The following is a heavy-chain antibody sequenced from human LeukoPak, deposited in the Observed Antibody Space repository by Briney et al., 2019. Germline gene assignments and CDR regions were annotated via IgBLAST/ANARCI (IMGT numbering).Heavy chain of an antibody. D-gene: IGHD5-12*01. CDR2: INRSGST. J-gene: IGHJ4*02. Sequence: SETLSLTCAVYGGSFSGYYWSWIRQPPGKGLEWIGEINRSGSTNYNPSLKSRVTISVDTSKNQFSLKLSSVTAADTAVYYCARRRSGYDLGALDYWGQGTLVTVSS. CDR1: GGSFSGYY. CDR3: ARRRSGYDLGALDY. V-gene: IGHV4-34*01.